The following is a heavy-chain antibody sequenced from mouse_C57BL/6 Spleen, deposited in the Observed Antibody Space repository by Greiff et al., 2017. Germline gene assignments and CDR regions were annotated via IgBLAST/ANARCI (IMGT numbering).Heavy chain of an antibody. CDR3: ARGGFGCSYLYWYVDV. Sequence: QVQLQQSGAELVRPGASVKLSCKASGYTFTDYYINWVKQRPGQGLEWIARIYPGSGNTYYNEKFKGKATLTAEKSSSTAYMQLSSLTSEDSAVYVGARGGFGCSYLYWYVDVWGTGTTVTVSS. D-gene: IGHD1-1*01. J-gene: IGHJ1*03. CDR2: IYPGSGNT. CDR1: GYTFTDYY. V-gene: IGHV1-76*01.